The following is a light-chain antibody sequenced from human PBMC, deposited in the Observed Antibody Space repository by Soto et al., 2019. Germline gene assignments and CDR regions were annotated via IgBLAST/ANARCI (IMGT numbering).Light chain of an antibody. J-gene: IGLJ2*01. Sequence: QLVLTQPPSVSAAPGQKVTISCSGSSSNIGNTYVSWYQQLPGTAPKLLICDNDQRPSGIPDRFSGSKSGTSATLAITGLQAGDEADYYCGAWDTNLNAEVFGGGTKLTVL. CDR1: SSNIGNTY. CDR2: DND. V-gene: IGLV1-51*01. CDR3: GAWDTNLNAEV.